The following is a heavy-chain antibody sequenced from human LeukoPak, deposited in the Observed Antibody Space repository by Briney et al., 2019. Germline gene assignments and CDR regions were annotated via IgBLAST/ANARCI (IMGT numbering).Heavy chain of an antibody. CDR3: AKSDDPTDRSNYFRYFDS. V-gene: IGHV3-23*01. Sequence: GGSLRLSCAASGFRFSNYAMTWVRQTPGKGLEWVSGISGSAGDTYYPDSVRGRFTISRDNSKNTLYLQMNSLRAEDTAVYYCAKSDDPTDRSNYFRYFDSWGQGTPVTVAS. CDR1: GFRFSNYA. D-gene: IGHD3-10*01. J-gene: IGHJ4*02. CDR2: ISGSAGDT.